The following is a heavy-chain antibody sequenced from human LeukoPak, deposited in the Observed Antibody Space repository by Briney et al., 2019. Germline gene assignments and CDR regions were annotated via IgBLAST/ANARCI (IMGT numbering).Heavy chain of an antibody. CDR1: GYSFTSYW. J-gene: IGHJ4*02. V-gene: IGHV5-51*01. Sequence: GESLQISCQGSGYSFTSYWIGWVRPMPGKGLEWMGIIYPGDSESRYSPSFQGQVTISADKSISTAYLQWSSLKASDTAMYYCARIDYDILTSFDYWGQGTLVTVSS. CDR2: IYPGDSES. D-gene: IGHD3-9*01. CDR3: ARIDYDILTSFDY.